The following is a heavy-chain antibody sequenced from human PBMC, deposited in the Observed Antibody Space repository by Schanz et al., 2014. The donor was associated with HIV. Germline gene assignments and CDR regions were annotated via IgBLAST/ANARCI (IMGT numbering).Heavy chain of an antibody. CDR1: GGSISSGGYY. CDR3: ARGEGYYYDSSGFPLASGMDV. D-gene: IGHD3-22*01. CDR2: IYYSGST. J-gene: IGHJ6*02. V-gene: IGHV4-31*03. Sequence: QVQLRASGPGLVKPSQTLSLTCTVSGGSISSGGYYWSWIRQHPGKGLEWIGYIYYSGSTYYNPSLKSRVTMSVDTSENHFSLKLSSATVADTAVYYCARGEGYYYDSSGFPLASGMDVWGQGTTVTVSS.